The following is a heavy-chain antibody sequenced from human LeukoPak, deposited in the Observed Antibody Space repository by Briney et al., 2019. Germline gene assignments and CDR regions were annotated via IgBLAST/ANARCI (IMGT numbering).Heavy chain of an antibody. CDR3: AKGLTTIVVVPTAPDY. J-gene: IGHJ4*02. Sequence: PGGSLRLSCAASGFTFSSYAMSWVRQAPGKGLEWVSAISGSGGSTYYADSVKGRFTISRDNSKNTLYLQMNSLRAEDTAVYYCAKGLTTIVVVPTAPDYWGQGTLVTVSS. CDR1: GFTFSSYA. CDR2: ISGSGGST. D-gene: IGHD2-2*01. V-gene: IGHV3-23*01.